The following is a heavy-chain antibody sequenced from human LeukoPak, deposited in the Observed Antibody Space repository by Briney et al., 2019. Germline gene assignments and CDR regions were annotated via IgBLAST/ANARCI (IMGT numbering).Heavy chain of an antibody. CDR2: IYGSGST. Sequence: SETLSLTCSVSGDPMSSFYWNSIRQPAGKGLEWIGRIYGSGSTNYNPSLKSRVTMSIDTSNNQFSLRLRSVTAADTAVYYCARDESGNFPNWFDPWGQGTLVTVSS. V-gene: IGHV4-4*07. CDR1: GDPMSSFY. J-gene: IGHJ5*02. D-gene: IGHD1-26*01. CDR3: ARDESGNFPNWFDP.